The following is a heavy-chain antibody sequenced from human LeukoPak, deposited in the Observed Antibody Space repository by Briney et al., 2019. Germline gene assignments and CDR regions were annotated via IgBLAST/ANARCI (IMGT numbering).Heavy chain of an antibody. Sequence: GGSLRLSCAASGVSFSSYAMHWVRQAPGKGLEWVALISYDGSDKFYAHSVKGRFTISRDNSKSTLYLQMNSLRTDDTAVYYCARWRGGGAAKYYFDYWGQGTLVTVSS. V-gene: IGHV3-30-3*01. J-gene: IGHJ4*02. D-gene: IGHD1-26*01. CDR3: ARWRGGGAAKYYFDY. CDR2: ISYDGSDK. CDR1: GVSFSSYA.